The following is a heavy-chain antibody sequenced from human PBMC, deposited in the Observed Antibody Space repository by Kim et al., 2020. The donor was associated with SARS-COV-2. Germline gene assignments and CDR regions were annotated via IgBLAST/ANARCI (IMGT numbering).Heavy chain of an antibody. Sequence: YSPSFQGPVTTSADKSICTACLQWSSLKASDTAMYYCARRIAANDFFDYWGQGTLVTVSS. J-gene: IGHJ4*02. D-gene: IGHD2-15*01. V-gene: IGHV5-51*01. CDR3: ARRIAANDFFDY.